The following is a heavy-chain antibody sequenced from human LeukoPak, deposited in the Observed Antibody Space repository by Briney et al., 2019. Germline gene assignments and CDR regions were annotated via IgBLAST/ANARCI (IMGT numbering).Heavy chain of an antibody. CDR2: INPSGGIT. D-gene: IGHD4-17*01. CDR1: GYTFTSYY. V-gene: IGHV1-46*01. Sequence: GASVKASCKASGYTFTSYYMHWVRQTPGQGLARMGIINPSGGITSYAQKFQGRVTMTRDTSTSTVYMELSSLKSEDTDVYSGARDMTTLTTSYCRGQGTLVTVAS. CDR3: ARDMTTLTTSYC. J-gene: IGHJ4*02.